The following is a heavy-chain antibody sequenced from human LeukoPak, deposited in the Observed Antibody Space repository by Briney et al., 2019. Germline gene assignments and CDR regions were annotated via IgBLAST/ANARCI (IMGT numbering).Heavy chain of an antibody. CDR1: GYIFTSYG. Sequence: ASVTVSCKASGYIFTSYGISWVRQAPGQGLEWLGWMSPNSGNTGYAQKFQGRVTMTRDTSISTAYMELSSLRSEDTAVYYCARGPPNWGFDYWGQGTLVTVSS. CDR2: MSPNSGNT. V-gene: IGHV1-8*02. CDR3: ARGPPNWGFDY. D-gene: IGHD7-27*01. J-gene: IGHJ4*02.